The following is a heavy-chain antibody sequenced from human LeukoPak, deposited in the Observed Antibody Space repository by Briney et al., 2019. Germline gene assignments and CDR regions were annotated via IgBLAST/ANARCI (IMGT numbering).Heavy chain of an antibody. J-gene: IGHJ4*02. D-gene: IGHD7-27*01. CDR2: IRNKTNRYTT. Sequence: GGSLRLSCAASGFTFSDHHMDWVRQAPGEGLEWVARIRNKTNRYTTEYAASVKGRFTISRDDSENSLYLQMDSLKTEDTAVYYCARSPLGIAPFDYWGQGTLVTVSS. CDR3: ARSPLGIAPFDY. V-gene: IGHV3-72*01. CDR1: GFTFSDHH.